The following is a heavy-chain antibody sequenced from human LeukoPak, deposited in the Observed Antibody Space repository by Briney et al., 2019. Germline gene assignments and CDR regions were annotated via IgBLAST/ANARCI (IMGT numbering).Heavy chain of an antibody. J-gene: IGHJ4*02. CDR1: GFTFSSYS. V-gene: IGHV3-21*01. CDR3: ERDEYYNGYCSSSRCPFDY. Sequence: PGGSLRLSCAASGFTFSSYSMNWVRQAPGKGLEWVSSINSSRSYTYYADSVKGRFTISRDNAKDSMYLQMNSLRAEDTAVYCCERDEYYNGYCSSSRCPFDYWGQGTLVTVSS. CDR2: INSSRSYT. D-gene: IGHD2-2*01.